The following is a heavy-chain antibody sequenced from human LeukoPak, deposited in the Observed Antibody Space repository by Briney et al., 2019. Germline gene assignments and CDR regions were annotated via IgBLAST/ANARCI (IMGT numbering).Heavy chain of an antibody. V-gene: IGHV1-2*02. CDR1: GYTFTSYY. D-gene: IGHD1-26*01. Sequence: ASVKVSCKASGYTFTSYYMHWVRQAPGQGLQWMGWIHPNTGDAAYAQKFQGRVTMTRDRSISTVHMDLGSLTSDDTALYYCARGGAIAGGTTDFAFDFWGQGTTVTVSS. CDR2: IHPNTGDA. J-gene: IGHJ3*01. CDR3: ARGGAIAGGTTDFAFDF.